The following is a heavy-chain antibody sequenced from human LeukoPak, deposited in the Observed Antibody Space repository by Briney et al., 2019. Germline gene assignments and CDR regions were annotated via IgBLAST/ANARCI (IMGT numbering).Heavy chain of an antibody. D-gene: IGHD1-26*01. J-gene: IGHJ4*02. CDR2: ISYDGSNK. CDR1: GFTFSSYG. V-gene: IGHV3-30*18. CDR3: AKERGSTTWFDY. Sequence: GRSLRLSCAASGFTFSSYGMHWVRQAPGKGLEWVAVISYDGSNKYYADSVKGRFTISRDNSKNTLYLQMNSLRGEDTAVYYCAKERGSTTWFDYWDQGTLVTVSS.